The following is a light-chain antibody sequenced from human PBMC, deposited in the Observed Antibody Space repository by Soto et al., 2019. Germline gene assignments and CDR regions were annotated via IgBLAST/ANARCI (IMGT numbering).Light chain of an antibody. CDR3: QSYNSSLSGYV. V-gene: IGLV2-14*01. CDR1: MRDVGAYNL. Sequence: QSVLTQPASVSGSAGQSITISCSGTMRDVGAYNLVSWYQQHPGTAPKLIIYEVRNRPSGISYRFSGSKSGTSASLAITGLQAEDEADYYCQSYNSSLSGYVFGTGTKVTVL. CDR2: EVR. J-gene: IGLJ1*01.